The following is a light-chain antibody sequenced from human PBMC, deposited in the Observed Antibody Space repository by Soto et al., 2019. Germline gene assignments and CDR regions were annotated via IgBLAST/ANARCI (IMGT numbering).Light chain of an antibody. CDR2: DAY. Sequence: TQSFSPLEAATLSHSASQSVDRDVAWYQQKLGQAPRLLIYDAYTRATGVGARFTGSGSATDFSLTITSLEPEDFAVYYCQQRGKWPSTFGPGTKVDIK. CDR1: QSVDRD. CDR3: QQRGKWPST. V-gene: IGKV3-11*01. J-gene: IGKJ2*02.